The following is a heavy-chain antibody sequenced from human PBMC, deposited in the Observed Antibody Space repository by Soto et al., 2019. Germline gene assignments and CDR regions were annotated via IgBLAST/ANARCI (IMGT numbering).Heavy chain of an antibody. V-gene: IGHV3-11*01. CDR2: ISRGGSSI. D-gene: IGHD3-10*01. Sequence: SLRLSCAASGFTFSDYYMTWIRQAPGKGLEWVSYISRGGSSIYYADSVKGRFTISRDNAKNSLYLQMNSLRAEDTAMYYCASLAIGTIIRGAPDFWGQGTLVTVSS. CDR3: ASLAIGTIIRGAPDF. J-gene: IGHJ4*02. CDR1: GFTFSDYY.